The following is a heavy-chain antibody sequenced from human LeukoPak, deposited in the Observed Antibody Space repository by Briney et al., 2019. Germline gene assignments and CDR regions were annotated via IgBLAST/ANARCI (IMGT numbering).Heavy chain of an antibody. CDR2: IYSDSTT. V-gene: IGHV3-53*01. CDR1: GFTVSSNF. Sequence: GGSLRLSCAASGFTVSSNFMSWVRQAPGKGLEWVSIIYSDSTTYYADSVKGRFTISRDNSKNTLFLQMNSLRAEDTAVYYCARDRGSYGEGFFDHWGQGTLVTVSS. CDR3: ARDRGSYGEGFFDH. J-gene: IGHJ4*02. D-gene: IGHD1-26*01.